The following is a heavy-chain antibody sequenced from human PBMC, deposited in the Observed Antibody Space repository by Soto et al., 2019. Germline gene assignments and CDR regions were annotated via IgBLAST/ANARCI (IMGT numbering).Heavy chain of an antibody. J-gene: IGHJ4*02. CDR3: ARDASGWYELDY. CDR1: GYTFTTYD. V-gene: IGHV1-8*01. D-gene: IGHD6-19*01. Sequence: QVQLVQSGAEVKKPGASVKVSCKASGYTFTTYDINWVRQATGQGLEWMGWMNPNSGNTGYAQKFQGRVTMTRNTSIGTAYMELSSRRSEDTAVYYCARDASGWYELDYWGQGILVTVSS. CDR2: MNPNSGNT.